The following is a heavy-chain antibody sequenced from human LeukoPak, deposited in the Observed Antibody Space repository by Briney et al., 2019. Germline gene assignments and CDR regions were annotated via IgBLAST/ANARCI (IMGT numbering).Heavy chain of an antibody. Sequence: GGSLRLSCAASGFNFNTYAMHWVRQAPGKGLEWVSSISGSVGGTFYADSVKGRFTISRDNSKNTVYLQMNSLRGEDTAVYYCAKDVHGDYGGLVYWGQGTLVTVSS. J-gene: IGHJ4*02. CDR1: GFNFNTYA. CDR2: ISGSVGGT. CDR3: AKDVHGDYGGLVY. V-gene: IGHV3-23*01. D-gene: IGHD4-17*01.